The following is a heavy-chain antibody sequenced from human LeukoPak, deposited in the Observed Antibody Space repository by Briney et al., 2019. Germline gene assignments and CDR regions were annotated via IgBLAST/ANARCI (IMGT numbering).Heavy chain of an antibody. Sequence: PSETLSLTCTVSGGSISSYYWSWIRQPAGKGLEWIGRIHTRGSTNYNPSLKSRVTMSVDTSKNQFSLKLNSVTAADTAVYYCARGGYYGSGNDFRFDPWGQGTLVTVSS. CDR3: ARGGYYGSGNDFRFDP. CDR1: GGSISSYY. CDR2: IHTRGST. J-gene: IGHJ5*02. V-gene: IGHV4-4*07. D-gene: IGHD3-10*01.